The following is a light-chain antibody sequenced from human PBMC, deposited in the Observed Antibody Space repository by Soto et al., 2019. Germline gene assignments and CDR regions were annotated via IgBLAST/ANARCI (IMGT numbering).Light chain of an antibody. CDR3: GADNGSGSSLVYVV. J-gene: IGLJ2*01. Sequence: QSVLTQPPSASASLGASVTLTCTLSSGYSNYKVDWYQQRPGKGPRFVMRVGTGGGVVSKGDGIPDRLSVLGSGLNRYLTIKNIQEEDESDYHCGADNGSGSSLVYVVFGGGTKVTVL. V-gene: IGLV9-49*01. CDR1: SGYSNYK. CDR2: VGTGGGVV.